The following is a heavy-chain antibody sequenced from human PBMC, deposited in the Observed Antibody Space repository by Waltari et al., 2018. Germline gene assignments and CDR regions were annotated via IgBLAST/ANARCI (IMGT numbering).Heavy chain of an antibody. J-gene: IGHJ4*02. CDR1: GYTFTGYY. V-gene: IGHV1-2*02. D-gene: IGHD2-2*01. Sequence: QVQLVQSGAEVKKPGASVKVSCKTSGYTFTGYYMYWVRQAPGHGLEWMGWSNPYSGGTAYAQKFQGRVTLTRDTSISTAYMELNRLISDASAMYYCATAPDAFQIINWGQGTLVTVSS. CDR3: ATAPDAFQIIN. CDR2: SNPYSGGT.